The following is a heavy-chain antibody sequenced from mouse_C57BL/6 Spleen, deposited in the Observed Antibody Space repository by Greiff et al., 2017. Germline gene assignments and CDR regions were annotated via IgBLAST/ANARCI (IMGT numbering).Heavy chain of an antibody. CDR1: GYTFTSYT. V-gene: IGHV1-4*01. J-gene: IGHJ2*01. Sequence: QVQLQQSGAELARPGASVKMSCTASGYTFTSYTMHWVKQRPGQGLEWIGYINPSSGYTKYNQKFKDKATLTADKSSSTAYMQLSSLTSEDSAVYDCALYDYGFDYWGQGTTLTVSS. D-gene: IGHD2-4*01. CDR3: ALYDYGFDY. CDR2: INPSSGYT.